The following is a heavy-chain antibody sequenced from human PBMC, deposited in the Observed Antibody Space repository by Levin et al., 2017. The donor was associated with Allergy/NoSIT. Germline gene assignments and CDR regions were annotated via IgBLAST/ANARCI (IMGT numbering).Heavy chain of an antibody. CDR3: ARGRVDILTGYYIEDFDY. CDR2: IWYDGSNK. J-gene: IGHJ4*02. D-gene: IGHD3-9*01. V-gene: IGHV3-33*01. Sequence: GGSLRLSCAASGFTFSSYGMHWVRQAPGKGLEWVAVIWYDGSNKYYADSVKGRFTISRDNSKNTLYLQMNSLRAEDTAVYYCARGRVDILTGYYIEDFDYWGQGTLVTVSS. CDR1: GFTFSSYG.